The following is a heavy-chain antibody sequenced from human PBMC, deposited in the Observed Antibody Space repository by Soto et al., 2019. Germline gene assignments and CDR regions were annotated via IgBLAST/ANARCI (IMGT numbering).Heavy chain of an antibody. CDR2: IIPIFGTA. J-gene: IGHJ5*02. CDR3: ARVGTTQWFDP. V-gene: IGHV1-69*05. CDR1: GGTFSSYA. Sequence: SVKVSCKASGGTFSSYAISWVRQAPGQGLEWMGGIIPIFGTANYAQKLQGRVTMTTDTSTSTAYMELRSLRSDDTAVYYCARVGTTQWFDPWGQGTLVTVSS. D-gene: IGHD1-7*01.